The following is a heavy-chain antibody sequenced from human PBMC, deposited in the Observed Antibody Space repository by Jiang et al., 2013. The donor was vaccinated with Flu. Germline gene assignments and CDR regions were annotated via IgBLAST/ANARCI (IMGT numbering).Heavy chain of an antibody. CDR1: GGSFSGYY. CDR3: ARGRYRFLEWLLRVWFDP. J-gene: IGHJ5*02. CDR2: INHSGST. D-gene: IGHD3-3*01. Sequence: GLLKPSETLSLTCAVYGGSFSGYYWSWIRQPPGKGLEWIGEINHSGSTNYNPSLKSRVTISVDTSKNQFSLKLSSVTAADTAVYYCARGRYRFLEWLLRVWFDPWGQGTLVTVSS. V-gene: IGHV4-34*01.